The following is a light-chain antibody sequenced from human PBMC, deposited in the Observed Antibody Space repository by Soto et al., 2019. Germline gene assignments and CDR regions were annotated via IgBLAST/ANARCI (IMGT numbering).Light chain of an antibody. CDR1: QSVSDN. Sequence: EKVMTQSPATLSVSPGERVILSCRASQSVSDNLAWYQQKPGQAPRLLIYGASTRATTIPARFSGSGSGTEFTLTNSSLQSEDFAVYYCQQSNNWPYTFGQGTRLDIK. V-gene: IGKV3-15*01. CDR3: QQSNNWPYT. J-gene: IGKJ2*01. CDR2: GAS.